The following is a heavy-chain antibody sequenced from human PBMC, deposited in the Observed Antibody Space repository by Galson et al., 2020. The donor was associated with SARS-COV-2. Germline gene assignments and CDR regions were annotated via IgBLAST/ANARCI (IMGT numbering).Heavy chain of an antibody. D-gene: IGHD2-15*01. CDR3: ATLGYCNGDSCPRQTFDI. V-gene: IGHV3-9*01. CDR1: GFTFDDYA. CDR2: ISWNSGSIV. J-gene: IGHJ3*02. Sequence: GGSLRLSCAASGFTFDDYAMHWVRQAPGKGLEWVSGISWNSGSIVAYADSVKGRFTISRDNAKNSLYLQMNSLRSEDTALYLCATLGYCNGDSCPRQTFDIWGQGTMVTVSS.